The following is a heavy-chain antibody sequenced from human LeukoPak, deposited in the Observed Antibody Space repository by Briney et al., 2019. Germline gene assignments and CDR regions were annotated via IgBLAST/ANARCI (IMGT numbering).Heavy chain of an antibody. V-gene: IGHV3-23*01. J-gene: IGHJ5*02. CDR1: GFTFSSHT. CDR2: ISGSGDRT. CDR3: AKGRRSGWFGEFDP. Sequence: GGSLRLSCAASGFTFSSHTMTWVRQAPGKGLEWVSSISGSGDRTYYADSVKGRFTISRDNSKNTLYLQMDSLRVEDTAIYYCAKGRRSGWFGEFDPWGQGTLVTVSS. D-gene: IGHD3-10*01.